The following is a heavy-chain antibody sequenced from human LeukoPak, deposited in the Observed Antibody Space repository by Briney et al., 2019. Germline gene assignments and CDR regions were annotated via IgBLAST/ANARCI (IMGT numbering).Heavy chain of an antibody. CDR3: ARVHWNYAYMDV. J-gene: IGHJ6*03. CDR2: IKQDGSEK. CDR1: GFTFSSYW. Sequence: PGGSLRLSCAASGFTFSSYWMSWVRQAPGKGLEWVANIKQDGSEKYYADSVKGRFTISRDNAKNSLYLQMNSLRAEDTAVYYGARVHWNYAYMDVWGKGTTVTVSS. V-gene: IGHV3-7*01. D-gene: IGHD1-7*01.